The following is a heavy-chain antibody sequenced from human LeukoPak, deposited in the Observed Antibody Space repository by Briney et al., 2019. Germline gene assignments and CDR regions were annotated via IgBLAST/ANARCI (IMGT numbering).Heavy chain of an antibody. Sequence: SETLSLTCAVYGGSFSGYYWSWIRQPPGKGLEWTGYIYHTGDFNYSPSLKSRVTISLDTSKNQFSLNLNSVTAADTAVYYCARHAFASPFDIWGQGAVVTVSS. D-gene: IGHD2-21*01. J-gene: IGHJ4*02. CDR1: GGSFSGYY. CDR2: IYHTGDF. CDR3: ARHAFASPFDI. V-gene: IGHV4-59*08.